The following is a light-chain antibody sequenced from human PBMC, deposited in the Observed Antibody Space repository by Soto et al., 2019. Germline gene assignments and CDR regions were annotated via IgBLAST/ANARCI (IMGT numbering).Light chain of an antibody. CDR1: SSDVGAYNY. Sequence: QSALTQPASVSGSPGQSITISCAGTSSDVGAYNYVSWYQQHPGKAPKLMIYEVSNRPSGVSNRFSGSKSGRTASLTISGLQAEDEADYYCTSYTGTSSPWVFGGGTKLTVL. CDR3: TSYTGTSSPWV. CDR2: EVS. V-gene: IGLV2-14*01. J-gene: IGLJ3*02.